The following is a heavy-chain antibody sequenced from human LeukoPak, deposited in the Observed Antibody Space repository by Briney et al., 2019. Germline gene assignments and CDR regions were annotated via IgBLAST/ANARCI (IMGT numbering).Heavy chain of an antibody. CDR3: ARSLYHTFDY. Sequence: GASVKVSCKASGGTFSNYAISWVRQAPGQGLEWMGWINPNSGGTNYAQKFQGRVTMTRDTSISTAYMELSRLRSDDTAVYYCARSLYHTFDYWGQGTLVTVSS. CDR1: GGTFSNYA. J-gene: IGHJ4*02. D-gene: IGHD2-2*01. CDR2: INPNSGGT. V-gene: IGHV1-2*02.